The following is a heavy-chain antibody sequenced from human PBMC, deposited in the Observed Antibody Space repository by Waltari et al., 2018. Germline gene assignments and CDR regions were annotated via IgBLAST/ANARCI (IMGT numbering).Heavy chain of an antibody. CDR1: GFTFSSYW. J-gene: IGHJ6*02. CDR3: AREVCSSTSCYIPVLVTMVRYYYYGMDV. V-gene: IGHV3-7*01. CDR2: IKQDGSEK. D-gene: IGHD2-2*01. Sequence: EVQLVESGGGLVQPGGSLRLSCAASGFTFSSYWMSWVRQAPGKGLEWVANIKQDGSEKYYVDSVKGRFTISRDNAKNSLYLQMNSLRAEDTAVYYCAREVCSSTSCYIPVLVTMVRYYYYGMDVWGQGP.